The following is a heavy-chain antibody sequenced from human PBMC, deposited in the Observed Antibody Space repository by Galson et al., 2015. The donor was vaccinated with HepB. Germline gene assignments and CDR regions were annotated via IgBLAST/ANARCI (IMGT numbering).Heavy chain of an antibody. D-gene: IGHD3-9*01. CDR3: ATGGRGYFAPFDY. J-gene: IGHJ4*02. CDR2: FDPEDGET. Sequence: SVKVSCKVSGYTLTELSMHWVRQAPGKGLEWMGGFDPEDGETIYAQKFQGRVTMTEDTSTDTAYMELSSLRSEDTAVYYCATGGRGYFAPFDYWGQGTLVTVSS. V-gene: IGHV1-24*01. CDR1: GYTLTELS.